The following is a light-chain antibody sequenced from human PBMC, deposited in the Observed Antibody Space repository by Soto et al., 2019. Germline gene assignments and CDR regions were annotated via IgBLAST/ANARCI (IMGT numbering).Light chain of an antibody. CDR3: QHYGSSPPLT. J-gene: IGKJ4*01. Sequence: EFVLTQSPGTLSLSPGERATLSCRASQSVRSTFLAWYQQKPGQPPRLLIYGASTRGTGIPDRLSGSGSGTDFTLTISRLEPEDFAVYYCQHYGSSPPLTFGGGTKVEIK. CDR2: GAS. V-gene: IGKV3-20*01. CDR1: QSVRSTF.